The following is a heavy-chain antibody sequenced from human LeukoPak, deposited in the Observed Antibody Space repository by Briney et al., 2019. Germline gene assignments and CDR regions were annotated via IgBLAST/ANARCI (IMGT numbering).Heavy chain of an antibody. V-gene: IGHV1-3*01. CDR2: INAGSGNT. CDR3: ARDSGEYYFDY. CDR1: GCTFTSYA. J-gene: IGHJ4*02. D-gene: IGHD2-15*01. Sequence: ASVKVSCKASGCTFTSYAMHWVRQAPGQRLEWMGWINAGSGNTKYSQNFQGRVTISRDTSASTAYMELSSLTSEDTAVYYCARDSGEYYFDYWGQGTLVTVSS.